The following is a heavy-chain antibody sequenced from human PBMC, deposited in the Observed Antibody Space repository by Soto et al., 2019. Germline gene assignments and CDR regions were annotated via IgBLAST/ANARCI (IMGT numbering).Heavy chain of an antibody. V-gene: IGHV4-59*01. D-gene: IGHD6-13*01. Sequence: SETLSVTCSVSGGSISPYYWSWIRQPPGKGLEWIGYVYYSGNTNYNPSLESRVTISVDTSRNRFSLNLTSATAADTAVYYCARKGAAASYAHYYMDVWGRGTAVTVSS. CDR1: GGSISPYY. CDR3: ARKGAAASYAHYYMDV. CDR2: VYYSGNT. J-gene: IGHJ6*03.